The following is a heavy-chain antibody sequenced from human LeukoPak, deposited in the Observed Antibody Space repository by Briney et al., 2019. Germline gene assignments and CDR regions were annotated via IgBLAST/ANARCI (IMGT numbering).Heavy chain of an antibody. Sequence: SETLSLTCSVSGGPISSSSYYWGWIRQPPGKGPEWIGSIYYSGATYYNPSLKSRVTISVDTSKSHFSLKLSSVTAADTAVYYCAREESGQLMPWGQGTLVTVSS. D-gene: IGHD6-6*01. V-gene: IGHV4-39*02. CDR3: AREESGQLMP. CDR1: GGPISSSSYY. CDR2: IYYSGAT. J-gene: IGHJ5*02.